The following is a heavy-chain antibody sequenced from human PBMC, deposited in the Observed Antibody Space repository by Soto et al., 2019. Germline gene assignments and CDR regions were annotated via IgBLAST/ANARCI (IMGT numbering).Heavy chain of an antibody. D-gene: IGHD2-2*01. CDR3: ARGRDIVVVPAAGYGMDV. J-gene: IGHJ6*02. CDR2: INPNSGGT. Sequence: SVKVSCKASGYTFTGYYMHWVRQAPGHGLEWMGWINPNSGGTNYAQKFQGRVTMTRDTSISTAYMELSRLRSDDTAVYYCARGRDIVVVPAAGYGMDVWGQGTTVTVSS. V-gene: IGHV1-2*02. CDR1: GYTFTGYY.